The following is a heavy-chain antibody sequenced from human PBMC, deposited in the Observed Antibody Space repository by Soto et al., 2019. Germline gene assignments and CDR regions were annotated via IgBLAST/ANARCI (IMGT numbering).Heavy chain of an antibody. Sequence: GGSLRLSCAASGFTFSSYAMKWVRQAPGKGLEWVLLIGESGTPTYYADSVKGRFTISRDNSGNTLFLEMYSLRAEDTAVYYCARYIPRVRYYGMDVWGQGTTVTVSS. D-gene: IGHD5-18*01. CDR2: IGESGTPT. V-gene: IGHV3-23*01. CDR1: GFTFSSYA. CDR3: ARYIPRVRYYGMDV. J-gene: IGHJ6*02.